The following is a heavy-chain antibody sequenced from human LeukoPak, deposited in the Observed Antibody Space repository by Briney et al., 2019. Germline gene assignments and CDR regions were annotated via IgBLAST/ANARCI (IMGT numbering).Heavy chain of an antibody. CDR3: ARPYYYDSSGYHY. D-gene: IGHD3-22*01. J-gene: IGHJ4*02. Sequence: HAGGSLRLSCAASGFTFSSYGMHWVRQAPGKGLEWVAVISYDGSNKYYADSVKGRFTISRDNSKNTLYLQMNSLRAEDTAVYYCARPYYYDSSGYHYWGQGTLVTVSS. CDR2: ISYDGSNK. CDR1: GFTFSSYG. V-gene: IGHV3-30*03.